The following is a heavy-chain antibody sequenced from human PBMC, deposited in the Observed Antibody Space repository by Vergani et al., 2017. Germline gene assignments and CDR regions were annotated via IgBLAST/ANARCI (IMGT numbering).Heavy chain of an antibody. CDR2: INPNSGGT. CDR3: ARGGGTYYYDSSGYYFDY. D-gene: IGHD3-22*01. CDR1: GYTFTGYY. V-gene: IGHV1-2*02. Sequence: QVQLVQSGAEVKKPGASVKVSCKASGYTFTGYYMHWVRQAPGQGLEWMAWINPNSGGTNYAQKFQGRVTITADESTSTAYMELSSLRSEDTAVYYCARGGGTYYYDSSGYYFDYWGQGTLVTVSS. J-gene: IGHJ4*02.